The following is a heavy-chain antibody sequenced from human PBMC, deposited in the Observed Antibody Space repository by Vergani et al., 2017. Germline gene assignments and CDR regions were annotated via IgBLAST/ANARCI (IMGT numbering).Heavy chain of an antibody. Sequence: QVQLQESGPGLVKPSETLSLTCAVSGFSIDNGYYWDWIRQPPGKGLAWIGSIYRTGRTHFNTSLKSRVTISVDTSNNHFSLRLNSLTAADTAVYYCARRSGIVYDIFSGTQYFFDFWGQGTLVTVSS. D-gene: IGHD3-9*01. J-gene: IGHJ4*02. CDR2: IYRTGRT. CDR3: ARRSGIVYDIFSGTQYFFDF. V-gene: IGHV4-38-2*01. CDR1: GFSIDNGYY.